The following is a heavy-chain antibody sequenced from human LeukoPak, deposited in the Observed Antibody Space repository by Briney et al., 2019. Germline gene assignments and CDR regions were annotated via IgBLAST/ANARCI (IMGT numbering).Heavy chain of an antibody. CDR2: INHRGRT. CDR1: GASFSGYY. V-gene: IGHV4-34*01. D-gene: IGHD3-22*01. CDR3: ARANPGVHYYDSSGYYYWFDY. J-gene: IGHJ4*02. Sequence: PSHTLSPTRALYGASFSGYYARWIRHPPGEWLGWIGEINHRGRTNTNPPRKSRVTISVDTSKNQFSLKLSSVTAADTAVYYCARANPGVHYYDSSGYYYWFDYWGEGTLVTVSS.